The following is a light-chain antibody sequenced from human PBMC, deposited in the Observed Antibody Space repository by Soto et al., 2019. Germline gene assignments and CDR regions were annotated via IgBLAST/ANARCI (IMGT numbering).Light chain of an antibody. CDR2: GAS. V-gene: IGKV1-39*01. CDR3: QQSYSRLWT. Sequence: DIQMTQSPSSLSASVGDRVTITCRASQSINTYVNWYQQKPGKAPKLLIYGASSLQTEVPSRFSGSGSGSDFTLTISSLQPEDFAIYYCQQSYSRLWTFGQGTKLEI. J-gene: IGKJ2*02. CDR1: QSINTY.